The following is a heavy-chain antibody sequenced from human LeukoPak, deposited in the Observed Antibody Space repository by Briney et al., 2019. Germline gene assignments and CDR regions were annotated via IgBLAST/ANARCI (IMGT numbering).Heavy chain of an antibody. Sequence: SETLSLTCTVSGGSISRYYWSWIRQPPGKGLEWIGEINHSGSTNYNPSLKSRVTISVDTSKNQFSLKLSSVTAADTAVYYCARGPRFYYDSSGYYYVHWGQGTLVTVSS. V-gene: IGHV4-34*01. CDR1: GGSISRYY. CDR2: INHSGST. CDR3: ARGPRFYYDSSGYYYVH. J-gene: IGHJ4*02. D-gene: IGHD3-22*01.